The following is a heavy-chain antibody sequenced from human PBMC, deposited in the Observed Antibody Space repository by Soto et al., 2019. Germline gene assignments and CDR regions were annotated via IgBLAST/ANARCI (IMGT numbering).Heavy chain of an antibody. D-gene: IGHD6-13*01. CDR1: GGTFSSYA. CDR3: AREGDSSSWPNESFDY. CDR2: IIPIFGTA. Sequence: QVQLVQSGAEVKKPGSSVKVSCKASGGTFSSYAISWVRQAPGQGLEWMGGIIPIFGTANYGQQFQGRVTITADEATSTAYMELSSLRSEDTAVYYCAREGDSSSWPNESFDYWGQGTLVTVSS. J-gene: IGHJ4*02. V-gene: IGHV1-69*01.